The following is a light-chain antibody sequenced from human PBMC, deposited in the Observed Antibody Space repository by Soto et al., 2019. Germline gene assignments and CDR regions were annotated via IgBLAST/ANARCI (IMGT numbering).Light chain of an antibody. CDR2: GAS. CDR1: QSVTSSY. CDR3: QRYGSSPLS. V-gene: IGKV3-20*01. Sequence: EIVLTQSPGTLSLSPGERATLSCRASQSVTSSYLAWYQQKPGQAPRLLISGASSRATGIPDRFSGSGSGTDFTLTSSRLEAEDFAVCYCQRYGSSPLSFGGGTKVEIK. J-gene: IGKJ4*01.